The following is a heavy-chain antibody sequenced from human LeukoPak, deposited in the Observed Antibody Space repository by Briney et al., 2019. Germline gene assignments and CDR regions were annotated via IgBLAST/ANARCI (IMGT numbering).Heavy chain of an antibody. Sequence: SETLSLTCTISGGSINNYYWNWIRQPPGKGLEWIGYTYDRGGTSYNPSLESRVTISMDTSNNQFSLKVTSVTAADTAVYYCARVARPGNGWSIFESWGQGTQVTVSS. D-gene: IGHD6-19*01. CDR2: TYDRGGT. J-gene: IGHJ4*02. CDR1: GGSINNYY. V-gene: IGHV4-59*08. CDR3: ARVARPGNGWSIFES.